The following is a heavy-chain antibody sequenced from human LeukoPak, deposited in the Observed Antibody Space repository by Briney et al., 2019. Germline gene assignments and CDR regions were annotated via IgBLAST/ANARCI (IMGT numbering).Heavy chain of an antibody. Sequence: ASVKVSCKASGYTFTSYYMHWVRQAPGQGLEWMGIINPSGGSTSYAQKFQGRVTMTRDTSTSTVYMELSSLRSEDTAVYYCARELVSYGYSSGWYFGYWGQGTLVTVSS. J-gene: IGHJ4*02. CDR2: INPSGGST. CDR3: ARELVSYGYSSGWYFGY. V-gene: IGHV1-46*01. D-gene: IGHD6-19*01. CDR1: GYTFTSYY.